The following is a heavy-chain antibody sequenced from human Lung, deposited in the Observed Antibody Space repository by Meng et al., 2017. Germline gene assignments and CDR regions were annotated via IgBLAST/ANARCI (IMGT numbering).Heavy chain of an antibody. CDR2: INHSGST. Sequence: QGQRQQWGAGLLKPSATLSPTCVFSGGSFSDYYWGLLRQPPGKGLEWIGEINHSGSTNYNPSLESRATISVDTSQNNLSLKLSSVTAADSAVYYCARGPTTMAHDFDYWGQGTLVTVSS. J-gene: IGHJ4*02. CDR1: GGSFSDYY. CDR3: ARGPTTMAHDFDY. D-gene: IGHD4-11*01. V-gene: IGHV4-34*01.